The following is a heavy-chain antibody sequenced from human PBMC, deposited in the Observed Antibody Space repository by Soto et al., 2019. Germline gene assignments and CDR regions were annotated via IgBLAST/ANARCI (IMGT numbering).Heavy chain of an antibody. CDR3: ARPARPGRFFAFDI. D-gene: IGHD2-2*01. CDR2: IKQDGSEK. Sequence: GGSLRLSCAASGFTFSSYWMSWVRQAPGKGLEWVANIKQDGSEKYYVDSVKGRFTISRDNAKNSLYLQMNSLRAEDTAVYYCARPARPGRFFAFDIWGQGTMVTVSS. J-gene: IGHJ3*02. V-gene: IGHV3-7*01. CDR1: GFTFSSYW.